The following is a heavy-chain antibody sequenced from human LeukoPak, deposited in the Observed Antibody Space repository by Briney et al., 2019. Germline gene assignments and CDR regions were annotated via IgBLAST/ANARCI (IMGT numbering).Heavy chain of an antibody. Sequence: SVKVSCKASGGTFSSYAISWVRQAPGQGLEWMGRIIPILGIANYAQKFQGRVTITADKSTSTAYMELSSLRSEDTAVYYCASSMGAAGTPYTGYFDYWGQGTLVTVSS. D-gene: IGHD6-13*01. V-gene: IGHV1-69*04. CDR2: IIPILGIA. CDR1: GGTFSSYA. CDR3: ASSMGAAGTPYTGYFDY. J-gene: IGHJ4*02.